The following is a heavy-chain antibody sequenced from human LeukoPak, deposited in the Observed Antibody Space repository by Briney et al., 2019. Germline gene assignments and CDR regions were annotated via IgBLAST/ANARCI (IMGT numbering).Heavy chain of an antibody. Sequence: ETLSLTCTVSGGSISSYYWSWLRQPPGKGLEWIGYIYYSGSTNYNPSLKSRVTISVDTSKNQFSLKLSSVTAADTAVYYCAREVQQPYYGMDVWGQGTTVTVSS. V-gene: IGHV4-59*01. CDR2: IYYSGST. J-gene: IGHJ6*02. D-gene: IGHD6-13*01. CDR1: GGSISSYY. CDR3: AREVQQPYYGMDV.